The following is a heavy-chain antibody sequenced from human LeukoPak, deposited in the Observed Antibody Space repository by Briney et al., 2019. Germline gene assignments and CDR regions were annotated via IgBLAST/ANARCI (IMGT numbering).Heavy chain of an antibody. CDR1: GGSISSGGYY. CDR3: ARVGRLIRWGYFDY. V-gene: IGHV4-30-2*01. Sequence: SQTLSLTCTVSGGSISSGGYYWSWIRQPPGKGLEWIGYIYHSGSTYYNPSLKSRVTISVDRSKNQFSLKLSSVTAADTAVYYCARVGRLIRWGYFDYWGQGTLVTVSS. D-gene: IGHD1-26*01. J-gene: IGHJ4*02. CDR2: IYHSGST.